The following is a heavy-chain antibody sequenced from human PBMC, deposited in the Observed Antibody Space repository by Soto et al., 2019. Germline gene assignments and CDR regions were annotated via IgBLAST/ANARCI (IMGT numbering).Heavy chain of an antibody. Sequence: QVQLQESGPGLVKPSQTLSLTCTVSGGSISSGGYYWSWIRQHPGKGLEWIGYIYYSGSTYYNPYLKSRVTISVDTSKNQFSLKLSSVTAADTAVYYCARDQPHYDFWSGYYYYYGMDVWGQGTTVTVSS. CDR3: ARDQPHYDFWSGYYYYYGMDV. V-gene: IGHV4-31*03. CDR2: IYYSGST. J-gene: IGHJ6*02. CDR1: GGSISSGGYY. D-gene: IGHD3-3*01.